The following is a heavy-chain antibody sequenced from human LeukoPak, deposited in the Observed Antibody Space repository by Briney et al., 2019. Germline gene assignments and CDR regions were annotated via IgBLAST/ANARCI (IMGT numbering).Heavy chain of an antibody. CDR2: IWYDGSNK. CDR1: GFTFSNAW. D-gene: IGHD2/OR15-2a*01. V-gene: IGHV3-33*08. CDR3: ARSYGNTAPFDY. J-gene: IGHJ4*02. Sequence: GGSLRLSCAASGFTFSNAWMNWVRQAPGKGLEWVAVIWYDGSNKYYADSVKGRFTISRDNSKNTLYLQMNSLRAEDTAVYYCARSYGNTAPFDYWGQGTLVTVSS.